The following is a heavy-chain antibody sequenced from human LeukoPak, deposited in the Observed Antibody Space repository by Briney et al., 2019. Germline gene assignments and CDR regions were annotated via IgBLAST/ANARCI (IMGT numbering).Heavy chain of an antibody. CDR2: IIPIFGAA. Sequence: SVKVSCKASGGTFSSYAISWVRQAPGQGLEWMGGIIPIFGAANYAQKFQGRVTITTDESTSTAYMELSSLRSEDTAVYYCALRVSLYCSGGSCYNFQHWGQGTLVTVSS. V-gene: IGHV1-69*05. J-gene: IGHJ1*01. CDR1: GGTFSSYA. D-gene: IGHD2-15*01. CDR3: ALRVSLYCSGGSCYNFQH.